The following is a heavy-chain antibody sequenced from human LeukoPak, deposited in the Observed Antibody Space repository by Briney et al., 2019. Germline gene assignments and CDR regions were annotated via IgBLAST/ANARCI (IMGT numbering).Heavy chain of an antibody. Sequence: GGSLRLSCAASGFTFSSYAMHWVRQAPGKGLEYVSAISSNGGSTYYANSVKGRFTISRDNSKNTLYLQMGSLRAEDMAVYYCARDSGTTFYYYYMDVWGKGTTVTVSS. D-gene: IGHD1-7*01. J-gene: IGHJ6*03. CDR3: ARDSGTTFYYYYMDV. V-gene: IGHV3-64*01. CDR1: GFTFSSYA. CDR2: ISSNGGST.